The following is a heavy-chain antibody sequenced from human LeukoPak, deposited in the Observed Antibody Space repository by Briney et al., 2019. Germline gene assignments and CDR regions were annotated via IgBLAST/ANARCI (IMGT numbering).Heavy chain of an antibody. CDR2: IYYSGTT. Sequence: SETLSLTCTVSGGSISTTDHYWGWIRQPPGKGLEWIGSIYYSGTTYYTPSLKSRVTISVDTSKNQFPLKLSSVTAADTAVYYCARNHYGDYDDYWGQGTLVTVSS. D-gene: IGHD4-17*01. V-gene: IGHV4-39*06. CDR1: GGSISTTDHY. CDR3: ARNHYGDYDDY. J-gene: IGHJ4*02.